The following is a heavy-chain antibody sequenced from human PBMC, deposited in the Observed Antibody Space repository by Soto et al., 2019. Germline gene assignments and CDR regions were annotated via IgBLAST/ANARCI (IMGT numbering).Heavy chain of an antibody. CDR3: ARQRRYYYDSSGYPDY. D-gene: IGHD3-22*01. V-gene: IGHV4-39*01. J-gene: IGHJ4*02. CDR2: VYYTGST. CDR1: GGSTSSSTYY. Sequence: SETLSLTCSVSGGSTSSSTYYWGWIRQPPGKGLEWIGSVYYTGSTFYNPSLKSRVTISVDTSKNQFSLRLSSVTAADTAVYYCARQRRYYYDSSGYPDYWGQGTLVTV.